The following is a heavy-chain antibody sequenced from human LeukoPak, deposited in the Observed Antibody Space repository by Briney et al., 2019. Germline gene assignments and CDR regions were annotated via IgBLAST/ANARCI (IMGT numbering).Heavy chain of an antibody. V-gene: IGHV4-59*01. J-gene: IGHJ3*01. CDR1: GGSISSYY. Sequence: SETLSLTCTVSGGSISSYYWSWIRQPPGKGLEWIGYIYYSGSTNYNPSLKSRLTMSVDTSKNQFSLKLNSVIASDTAVYYCARDRNAMVRGVRYDAFDVWGQGTLVTVSS. CDR3: ARDRNAMVRGVRYDAFDV. D-gene: IGHD3-10*01. CDR2: IYYSGST.